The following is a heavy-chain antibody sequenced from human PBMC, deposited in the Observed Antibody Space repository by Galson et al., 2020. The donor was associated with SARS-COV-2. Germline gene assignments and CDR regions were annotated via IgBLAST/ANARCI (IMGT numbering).Heavy chain of an antibody. CDR3: ASYGSGSYYDPLSDY. Sequence: SETLSLTCTVSGGSISSGDYYWSWIRQPPGKGLEWIGYIYYSGSTYYNPSLKSRVTISVDTSKNQFSLKLSSVTAADTAVYYCASYGSGSYYDPLSDYWGQGTLVTVSS. J-gene: IGHJ4*02. CDR1: GGSISSGDYY. V-gene: IGHV4-30-4*01. CDR2: IYYSGST. D-gene: IGHD3-10*01.